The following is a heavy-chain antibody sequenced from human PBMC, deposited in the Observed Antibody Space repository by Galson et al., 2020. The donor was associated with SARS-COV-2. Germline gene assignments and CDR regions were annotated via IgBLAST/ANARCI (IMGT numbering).Heavy chain of an antibody. Sequence: SETLSLTCTVSGGSITSGSHFWSWSRQPTGRGLEWIGHIYADGSTNYDPSLKSRVTISLDSSKNQFSLMLNSVTAADTAVYYCARDGRGSNFASDSWGQGTLVTVSS. V-gene: IGHV4-61*09. CDR2: IYADGST. J-gene: IGHJ4*02. CDR1: GGSITSGSHF. CDR3: ARDGRGSNFASDS. D-gene: IGHD4-4*01.